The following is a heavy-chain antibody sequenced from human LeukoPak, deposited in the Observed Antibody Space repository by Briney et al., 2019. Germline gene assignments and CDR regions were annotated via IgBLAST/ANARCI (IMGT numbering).Heavy chain of an antibody. Sequence: SETLSLTCTVSGGSISSSGYYWGWIRQPPGKGLEWIGSIYYSGSTYYNPSLKSRVTISVDTSKNQFSLKLSSVAAADTAVYYCARDPTAAGKGAWFDPCGQGTLFTVSS. CDR3: ARDPTAAGKGAWFDP. J-gene: IGHJ5*02. V-gene: IGHV4-39*02. CDR1: GGSISSSGYY. D-gene: IGHD6-13*01. CDR2: IYYSGST.